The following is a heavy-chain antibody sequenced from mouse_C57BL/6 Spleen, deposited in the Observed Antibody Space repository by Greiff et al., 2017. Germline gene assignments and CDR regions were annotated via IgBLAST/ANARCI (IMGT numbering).Heavy chain of an antibody. J-gene: IGHJ3*01. CDR1: GYSFTGYY. Sequence: VQLKQSGPELVKPGASVKISCKASGYSFTGYYMNWVKQSPEKSLEWIGEINPSTGGTTYNQKFKAKATLTVDKSSSTAYMQLKSLTSEDSAVYYCARRYGSSSWFAYWGQGTLVTVSA. CDR2: INPSTGGT. D-gene: IGHD1-1*01. V-gene: IGHV1-42*01. CDR3: ARRYGSSSWFAY.